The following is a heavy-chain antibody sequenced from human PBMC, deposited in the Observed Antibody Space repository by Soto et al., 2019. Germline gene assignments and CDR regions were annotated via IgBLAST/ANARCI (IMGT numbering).Heavy chain of an antibody. Sequence: EVQLVESGGGLVQPGGSLKLSCAASGFTFSGSAIHWVRQASGKGLEWVGRIKNKPDNYATAYAASVKDRFTISRDDSKNTAYLQMNSLRIEDTAVYYCTRLAFGSTWYGFYYWGQGTLVTVSS. CDR3: TRLAFGSTWYGFYY. D-gene: IGHD6-13*01. CDR1: GFTFSGSA. J-gene: IGHJ4*02. CDR2: IKNKPDNYAT. V-gene: IGHV3-73*02.